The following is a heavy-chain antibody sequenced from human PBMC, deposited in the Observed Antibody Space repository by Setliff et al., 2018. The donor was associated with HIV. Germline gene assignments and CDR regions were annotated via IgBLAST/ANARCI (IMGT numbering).Heavy chain of an antibody. V-gene: IGHV3-33*07. CDR2: IASDVSKT. CDR1: GFTFRRFW. Sequence: GGSLRLSCAASGFTFRRFWMSWVRQAPGKGLEWVTFIASDVSKTHIADSVKGRFTISRDNSKNMLYLQMNSLRADDTAVYYCARLVVLVPGHMEYYDYWGQGSLVTVSS. J-gene: IGHJ4*02. D-gene: IGHD2-8*02. CDR3: ARLVVLVPGHMEYYDY.